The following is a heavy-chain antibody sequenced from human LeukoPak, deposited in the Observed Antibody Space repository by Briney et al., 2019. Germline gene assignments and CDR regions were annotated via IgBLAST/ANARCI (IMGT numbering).Heavy chain of an antibody. J-gene: IGHJ4*02. V-gene: IGHV3-23*01. CDR3: AKGVVVAPDVTPFDY. CDR1: GFTFDDYA. CDR2: ISGRGASK. D-gene: IGHD2-2*01. Sequence: GRSLRLSCAASGFTFDDYAMHWVRQAPGKGLEWVSGISGRGASKYYADSVKGRFTISRDNSKNTLYLQMNSLRAEDTAVYYCAKGVVVAPDVTPFDYWGQGTLVTVSS.